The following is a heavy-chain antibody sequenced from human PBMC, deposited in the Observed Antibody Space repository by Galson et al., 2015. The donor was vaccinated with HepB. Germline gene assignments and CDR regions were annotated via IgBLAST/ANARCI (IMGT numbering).Heavy chain of an antibody. V-gene: IGHV3-72*01. Sequence: SLRLSCAASGFIFSDYNMDWVRQAPGKGLEWVGRIRKKPSSYTTEYAASVKGRFIISRDDSKSSLFLQMNSLKIEDTAVYYCATLYAMYRGINDYWGQGTLVTVSS. CDR2: IRKKPSSYTT. CDR1: GFIFSDYN. CDR3: ATLYAMYRGINDY. D-gene: IGHD3-10*01. J-gene: IGHJ4*02.